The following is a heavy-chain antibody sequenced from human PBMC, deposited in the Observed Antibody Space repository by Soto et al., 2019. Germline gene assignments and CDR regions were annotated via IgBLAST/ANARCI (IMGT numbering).Heavy chain of an antibody. V-gene: IGHV1-69*01. D-gene: IGHD2-2*01. Sequence: QVQLVQSGAEVKKPGSSVKVSCKASGGTFSSYAISWVRQAPGQGLEWMGGIIPIPGTANYAQKFQGSVPITADESTSTAYMELSSLRSEDTAVYYCARAQGSSTSLEIYYYYYYGMDVWGQGTTVTVSS. CDR1: GGTFSSYA. CDR3: ARAQGSSTSLEIYYYYYYGMDV. CDR2: IIPIPGTA. J-gene: IGHJ6*02.